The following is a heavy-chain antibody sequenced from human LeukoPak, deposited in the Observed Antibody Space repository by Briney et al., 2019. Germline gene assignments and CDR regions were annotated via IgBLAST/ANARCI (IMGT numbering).Heavy chain of an antibody. CDR3: AKDIYSSTLNWFDS. CDR2: ISYDGSNK. V-gene: IGHV3-30*18. D-gene: IGHD2-2*01. J-gene: IGHJ5*01. Sequence: AGGSLRLSCSASGFTFSSYGMHWVRQAPGKGLEWVALISYDGSNKYYTDSVKGRFTISRDNSRNTLYLQMNSLRAEDTAVYYCAKDIYSSTLNWFDSWGQGTLVTVSS. CDR1: GFTFSSYG.